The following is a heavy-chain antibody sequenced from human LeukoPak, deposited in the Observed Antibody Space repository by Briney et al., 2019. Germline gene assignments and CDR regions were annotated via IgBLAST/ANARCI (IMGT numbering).Heavy chain of an antibody. CDR3: ASQYYYDSSGYYVWFDP. D-gene: IGHD3-22*01. J-gene: IGHJ5*02. CDR2: ISAYNGNT. V-gene: IGHV1-18*01. CDR1: GYTFTSYG. Sequence: GASVKVSCKASGYTFTSYGISWVRQAPGQGLEWMGWISAYNGNTNYAQRLQGRVTMTTDTSTSTAYMELSSLRSEDTAVYYCASQYYYDSSGYYVWFDPWGQGTLVTVSS.